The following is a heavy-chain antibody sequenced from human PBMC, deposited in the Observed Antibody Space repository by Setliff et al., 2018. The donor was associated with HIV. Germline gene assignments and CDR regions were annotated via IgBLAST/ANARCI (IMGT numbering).Heavy chain of an antibody. D-gene: IGHD4-17*01. V-gene: IGHV7-4-1*02. Sequence: ASVKVSCKASGYTFINYAMNWVRQAPGQGLEWMGWINTNTGSPTYAQAFTGWFVFSVDTSVTTAYLQISSLKAEDTAVYYCARALYGDYGGDINWFDPWGQGTLVTVAS. CDR2: INTNTGSP. CDR3: ARALYGDYGGDINWFDP. CDR1: GYTFINYA. J-gene: IGHJ5*02.